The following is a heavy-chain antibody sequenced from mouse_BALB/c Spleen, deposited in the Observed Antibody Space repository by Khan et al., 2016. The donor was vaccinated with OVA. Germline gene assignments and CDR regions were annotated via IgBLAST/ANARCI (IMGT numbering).Heavy chain of an antibody. CDR3: TRERIDY. CDR1: GYTFTTYW. CDR2: INPTSGYT. Sequence: QVQLKESGAELAKPGASVKMSYKASGYTFTTYWMHWVKQRPGQGLEWIGYINPTSGYTDYNEKFKDRATLSADKSSSTAYMQLSSLTSEDSAVYYCTRERIDYWGQGTTLTVSS. V-gene: IGHV1-7*01. J-gene: IGHJ2*01.